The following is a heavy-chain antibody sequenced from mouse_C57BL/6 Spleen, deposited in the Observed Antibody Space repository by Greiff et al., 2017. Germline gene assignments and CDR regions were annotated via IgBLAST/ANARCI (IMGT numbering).Heavy chain of an antibody. CDR2: IDPSDSYT. D-gene: IGHD1-1*01. J-gene: IGHJ1*03. CDR3: ARGGFITTVVEFLYFDV. CDR1: GYTFTSYW. V-gene: IGHV1-69*01. Sequence: QVQLQQPGAELVMPGASVKLSCKASGYTFTSYWMHWVKQRPGQGLEWIGEIDPSDSYTNYNQKFKGKSTLTVDKSSSTAYMQLSSLTSEDSAVYCCARGGFITTVVEFLYFDVWSTGTTVTVSS.